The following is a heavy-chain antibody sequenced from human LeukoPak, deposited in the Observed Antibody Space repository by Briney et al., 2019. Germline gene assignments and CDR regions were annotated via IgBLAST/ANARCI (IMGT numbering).Heavy chain of an antibody. V-gene: IGHV4-31*03. CDR2: IYYSGST. J-gene: IGHJ4*02. D-gene: IGHD5-18*01. CDR1: GGSISSGGYY. CDR3: AKDGGPGYSYGDFDY. Sequence: SETLSLTCTVSGGSISSGGYYWSWIRQHPGKGLEWIGYIYYSGSTYYNPSLKSRVTISVDTSKNQFSLKLSSVTAADTAVYYCAKDGGPGYSYGDFDYWGQGTLVTVSS.